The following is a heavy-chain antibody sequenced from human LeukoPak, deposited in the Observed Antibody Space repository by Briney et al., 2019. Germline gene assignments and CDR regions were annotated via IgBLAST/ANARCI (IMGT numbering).Heavy chain of an antibody. CDR1: GFTVGNNY. CDR2: IYSGGST. V-gene: IGHV3-53*01. J-gene: IGHJ4*02. D-gene: IGHD2/OR15-2a*01. Sequence: GGSLRLSCAASGFTVGNNYMKWIRQAPGKGLEWVSLIYSGGSTYYADSVKGRFTISRDSAKNTLYLQMNSLRVEDTAVYYCATNMGFWGQGTLVTVSS. CDR3: ATNMGF.